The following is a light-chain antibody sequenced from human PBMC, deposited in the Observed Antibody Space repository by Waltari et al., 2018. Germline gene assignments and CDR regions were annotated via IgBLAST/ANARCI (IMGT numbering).Light chain of an antibody. Sequence: IVMTQSPATLSLSPGERATLSCRASQSVADNIAWYQQKPGQAPRLLIYAASARATGNPSRCTGSGSGTEFTLTISSLQSEDFAVYFCQQYNRWPPITFGPGTKVEI. CDR1: QSVADN. J-gene: IGKJ3*01. CDR3: QQYNRWPPIT. CDR2: AAS. V-gene: IGKV3-15*01.